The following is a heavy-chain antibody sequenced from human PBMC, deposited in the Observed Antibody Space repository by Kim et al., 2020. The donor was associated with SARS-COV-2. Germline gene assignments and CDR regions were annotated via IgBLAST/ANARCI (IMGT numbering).Heavy chain of an antibody. D-gene: IGHD2-2*01. CDR2: MNPNSGNT. J-gene: IGHJ5*02. CDR1: GYTFTSYD. CDR3: ARGRGALRSYDNPIVVVPAAQDWFDP. V-gene: IGHV1-8*01. Sequence: ASVKVSCKASGYTFTSYDINWVRQATGQGLEWMGWMNPNSGNTGYAQKFQGRVTMTRNTSISTAYMELSSLRSEDTAVYYCARGRGALRSYDNPIVVVPAAQDWFDPWGQGTLVTVSS.